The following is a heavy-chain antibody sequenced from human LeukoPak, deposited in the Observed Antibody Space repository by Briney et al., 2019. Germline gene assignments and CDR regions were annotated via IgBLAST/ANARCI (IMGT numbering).Heavy chain of an antibody. D-gene: IGHD1-26*01. CDR1: GFTFGTYA. Sequence: PGGSLRLSCAASGFTFGTYAMHWVRQAPGRGLEWVAVILSDGSIQNNADSVRGRFIISRDNSKNTLFLQMNRLRTEDTAVYYCARGAILGGYNLIGDWGQGTLVTVSS. V-gene: IGHV3-30*03. CDR3: ARGAILGGYNLIGD. J-gene: IGHJ4*02. CDR2: ILSDGSIQ.